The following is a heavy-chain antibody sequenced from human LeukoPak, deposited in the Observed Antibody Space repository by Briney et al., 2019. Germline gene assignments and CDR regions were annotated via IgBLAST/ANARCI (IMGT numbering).Heavy chain of an antibody. J-gene: IGHJ4*02. V-gene: IGHV4-38-2*02. CDR3: ARDKSSSWYY. Sequence: SETLSLTCTVSGYSISSGYYWGWIRQPPGKGLEWIGSIYHSGSTYYNPSLKSRVTISVDTSKNQFSLKLSSVTAADTAVYYCARDKSSSWYYWGQGTLVTVSS. D-gene: IGHD6-13*01. CDR2: IYHSGST. CDR1: GYSISSGYY.